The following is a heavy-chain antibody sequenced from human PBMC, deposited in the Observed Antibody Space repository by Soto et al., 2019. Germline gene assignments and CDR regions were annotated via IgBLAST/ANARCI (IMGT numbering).Heavy chain of an antibody. Sequence: PSETLSLTCTVSGGSVSSTNHYWGWIRQPPGQGLEWIGYIYYSGSTYYNPSLKSRVTISVDTSKNQFSLKLSSVTAADTAVYYCARDNVMSGVDYWGQGTLVTVSS. J-gene: IGHJ4*02. D-gene: IGHD2-8*02. V-gene: IGHV4-30-4*08. CDR2: IYYSGST. CDR1: GGSVSSTNHY. CDR3: ARDNVMSGVDY.